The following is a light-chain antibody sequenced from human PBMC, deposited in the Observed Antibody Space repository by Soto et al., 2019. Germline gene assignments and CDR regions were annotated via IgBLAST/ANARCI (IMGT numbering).Light chain of an antibody. CDR2: EVT. CDR1: RSDVGAYNY. CDR3: SSFTSRFTFV. Sequence: QSALTQPASVSWSPGQSIAISCTGTRSDVGAYNYVSWYQQHPGKAPKLMISEVTNRPSGVSDRFSGSKSGNTASLTISGLQAEGEADYYCSSFTSRFTFVFGTGTKVTVL. V-gene: IGLV2-14*01. J-gene: IGLJ1*01.